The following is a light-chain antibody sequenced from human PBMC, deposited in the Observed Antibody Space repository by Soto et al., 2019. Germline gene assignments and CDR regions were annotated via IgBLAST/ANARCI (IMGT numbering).Light chain of an antibody. J-gene: IGKJ5*01. V-gene: IGKV2-28*01. CDR2: LGS. CDR3: MQPLQIPIT. CDR1: QSLLHSNSNTY. Sequence: DIVLTHSRAYLPVTPGEPASISCKYSQSLLHSNSNTYLAWYLKKPGQYPQXMIYLGSNRAPGVSDRFSGGGSGTHFKLNISRVQAEDVGIYVCMQPLQIPITFGQGTRLEIK.